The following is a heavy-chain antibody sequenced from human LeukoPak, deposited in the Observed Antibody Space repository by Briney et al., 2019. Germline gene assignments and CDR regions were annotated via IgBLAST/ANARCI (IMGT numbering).Heavy chain of an antibody. J-gene: IGHJ6*02. D-gene: IGHD6-13*01. CDR3: ARLRPYSSTWYAYYGMDV. CDR2: ISSSSSYT. CDR1: GFTFSDYY. Sequence: PGGSLRLSCAASGFTFSDYYMSWIRQAPGKGLEWVSYISSSSSYTNYADSVKGRFTISRDNAKNSLYLQMNSLRADETAVYYCARLRPYSSTWYAYYGMDVWGQGTTVTVSS. V-gene: IGHV3-11*06.